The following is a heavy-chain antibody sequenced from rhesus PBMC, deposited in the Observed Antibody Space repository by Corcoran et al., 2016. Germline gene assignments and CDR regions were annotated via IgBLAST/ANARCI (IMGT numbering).Heavy chain of an antibody. CDR2: IYGSSTSP. Sequence: QVQLQESGPGVVKPSETLSLTCAVSGGSISDSYRWSWIRPPPGKGLEWIGYIYGSSTSPNYNPYLKSRVTISKDTSKNQFSLKLSSVTAADTAVYYCARESSGYSLYYFDYWGQGVLVTVSS. V-gene: IGHV4S10*01. J-gene: IGHJ4*01. CDR1: GGSISDSYR. D-gene: IGHD5-24*01. CDR3: ARESSGYSLYYFDY.